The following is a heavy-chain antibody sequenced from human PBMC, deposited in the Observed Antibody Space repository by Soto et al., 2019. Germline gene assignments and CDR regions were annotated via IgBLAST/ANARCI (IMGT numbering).Heavy chain of an antibody. Sequence: QLQLQESGPGLVKPSETLSLTCTVSGGSISSSSYYWGWIRQPPGKGLEWIGSIYYSGSTYYNPSLKSRVTISVDTSKNQFSLKLSSVTAADTAVYYCAGLLIVAPTTGAFDIWGQGTMVTVSS. CDR2: IYYSGST. D-gene: IGHD5-12*01. CDR3: AGLLIVAPTTGAFDI. J-gene: IGHJ3*02. CDR1: GGSISSSSYY. V-gene: IGHV4-39*01.